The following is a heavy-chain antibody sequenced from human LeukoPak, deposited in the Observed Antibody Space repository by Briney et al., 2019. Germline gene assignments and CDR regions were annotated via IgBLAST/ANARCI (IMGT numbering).Heavy chain of an antibody. CDR2: ISAHNGNT. D-gene: IGHD3-10*01. J-gene: IGHJ6*02. CDR3: ARTDGSGSYSNPYYYYYGMDV. CDR1: GYTFTSYG. V-gene: IGHV1-18*01. Sequence: GASVKVSCKASGYTFTSYGISWVRQAPGQGLEWMGWISAHNGNTNYAQKLQGRVTMTTDTSTSTAYMELRSLRSDDTAVYYCARTDGSGSYSNPYYYYYGMDVWGQGTTVTVSS.